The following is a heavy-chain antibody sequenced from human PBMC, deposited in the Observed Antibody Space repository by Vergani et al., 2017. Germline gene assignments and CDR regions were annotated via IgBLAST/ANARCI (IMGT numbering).Heavy chain of an antibody. CDR1: GFTFSSYA. V-gene: IGHV3-48*03. J-gene: IGHJ4*02. D-gene: IGHD6-19*01. CDR3: ARQGIYSSGRDY. Sequence: EVQLLESGGGLVQPGGSLRLSCAASGFTFSSYAMSWVRQAPGKGLEWVSYISSSGSTIYYADSVKGRFTISRDNAKNSLYLQMNSLRAEDTAVYYCARQGIYSSGRDYWGQGTLVTVSS. CDR2: ISSSGSTI.